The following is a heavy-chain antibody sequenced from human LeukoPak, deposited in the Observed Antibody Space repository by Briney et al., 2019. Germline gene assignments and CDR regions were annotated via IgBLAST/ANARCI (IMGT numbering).Heavy chain of an antibody. D-gene: IGHD4-11*01. CDR2: IYYSGST. V-gene: IGHV4-59*01. Sequence: SETLSLTCTVSGGSISSYYWSWIRQPPGKGLEWIGYIYYSGSTNYNPSLKSRVTISVDTSKNQFSLKLSSVTAADTAVYYCARVVTTARYYYYYMDVWGKGTTVTVSS. J-gene: IGHJ6*03. CDR1: GGSISSYY. CDR3: ARVVTTARYYYYYMDV.